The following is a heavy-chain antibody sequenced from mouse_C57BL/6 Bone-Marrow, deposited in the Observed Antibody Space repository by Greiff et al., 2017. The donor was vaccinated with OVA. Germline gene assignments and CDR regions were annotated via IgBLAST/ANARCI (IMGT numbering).Heavy chain of an antibody. D-gene: IGHD2-4*01. Sequence: VKLVESGAELARPGASVKLSCKASGYTFTSYGISWVKQRTGQGLEWIGEIYPRSGNTYYNEKFKGKATLTADKSSSTAYMELRSLTSEDSAVYFCARFCRLRYFDYWGQGTTLTVSS. CDR3: ARFCRLRYFDY. J-gene: IGHJ2*01. CDR2: IYPRSGNT. V-gene: IGHV1-81*01. CDR1: GYTFTSYG.